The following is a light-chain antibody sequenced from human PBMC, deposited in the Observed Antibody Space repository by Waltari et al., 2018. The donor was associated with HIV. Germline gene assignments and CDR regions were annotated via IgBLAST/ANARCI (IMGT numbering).Light chain of an antibody. Sequence: QSVLTQPPSASVTPGQRVTIACSVNSSNIENDNVDLYQQLTGAAPRLLIYKDTQRPSGGPDRFTGSKSGTSASLAISGLRSEDEADYYCVGWDSRLSGYVFGTGTKVTVL. CDR2: KDT. CDR3: VGWDSRLSGYV. V-gene: IGLV1-47*01. J-gene: IGLJ1*01. CDR1: SSNIENDN.